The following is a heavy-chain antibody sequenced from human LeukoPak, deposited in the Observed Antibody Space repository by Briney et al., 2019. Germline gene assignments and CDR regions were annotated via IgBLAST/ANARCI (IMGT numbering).Heavy chain of an antibody. Sequence: SETLSLTCTVSGGSISSSSYYWGWIRQPPGKGLEWIGSIYYSGSTYYNPSLKSRVTISVDTSKNQFSLKLSSVTAADTAVYYCARFPHYYGSGRDYWGQGTLVTVSS. CDR3: ARFPHYYGSGRDY. CDR1: GGSISSSSYY. CDR2: IYYSGST. V-gene: IGHV4-39*07. D-gene: IGHD3-10*01. J-gene: IGHJ4*02.